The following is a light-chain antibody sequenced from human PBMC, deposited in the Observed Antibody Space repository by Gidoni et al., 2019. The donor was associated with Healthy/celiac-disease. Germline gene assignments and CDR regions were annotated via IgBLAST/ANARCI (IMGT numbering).Light chain of an antibody. Sequence: SYVLTQPPALSVAPGQTARITGGGNNSGSKSVHWYQQKPGQAPVLVVYDDSDRPAGIPERFGSNSGNTATLTISRVEAGDEADYYCQVWDSSSFVVFGGGTKLTVL. J-gene: IGLJ2*01. CDR2: DDS. CDR1: NSGSKS. CDR3: QVWDSSSFVV. V-gene: IGLV3-21*02.